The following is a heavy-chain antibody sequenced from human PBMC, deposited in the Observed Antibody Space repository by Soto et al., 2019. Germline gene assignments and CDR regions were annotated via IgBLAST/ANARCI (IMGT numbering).Heavy chain of an antibody. D-gene: IGHD3-10*01. J-gene: IGHJ6*02. Sequence: ALVKVSCKASGFTFTNSAVQWVRQARGQRLEWIGWIVVGSGNTNYAQKFQERVTFTRDMSTSTAYMELSSLRSEDTAVYYCAAPPYYSGSGHYFYYGMDVWGQGTTVTVSS. V-gene: IGHV1-58*01. CDR2: IVVGSGNT. CDR3: AAPPYYSGSGHYFYYGMDV. CDR1: GFTFTNSA.